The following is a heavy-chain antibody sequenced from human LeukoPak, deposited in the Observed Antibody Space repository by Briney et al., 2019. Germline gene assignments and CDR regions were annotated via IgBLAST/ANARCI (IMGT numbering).Heavy chain of an antibody. V-gene: IGHV3-30*18. CDR2: ISYDGSNK. Sequence: GGSLRLSCAASGFTFSSYGMHWVRQAPGKGLEWGAVISYDGSNKYYADSVKGRFTISRDNSKNTLYLQMNSLRAEDTAVYYCAKEIAVAGTRWFDPWGQGTLVTVSS. D-gene: IGHD6-19*01. CDR3: AKEIAVAGTRWFDP. J-gene: IGHJ5*02. CDR1: GFTFSSYG.